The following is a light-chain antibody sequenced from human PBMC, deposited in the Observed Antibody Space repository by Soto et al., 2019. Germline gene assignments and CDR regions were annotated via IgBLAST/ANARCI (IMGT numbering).Light chain of an antibody. CDR1: QSVTTN. J-gene: IGKJ5*01. Sequence: EIVMTQSPATLSVSPGESATLSCRASQSVTTNLAWYQQQPGQAPRLLIYGASTRATGIPARFSGSGSGTEFTLTISSLQSEDFAIYYCQQYNKWPSGTFGQGTRLDIK. CDR2: GAS. V-gene: IGKV3-15*01. CDR3: QQYNKWPSGT.